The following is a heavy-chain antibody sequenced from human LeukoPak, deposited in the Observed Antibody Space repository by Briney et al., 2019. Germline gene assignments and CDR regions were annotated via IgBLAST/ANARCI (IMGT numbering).Heavy chain of an antibody. CDR3: ARGKCYFDY. V-gene: IGHV4-59*01. CDR2: IYYSGST. Sequence: SETLSLTCTVSGGSISPYYWSWIRQPPGKGLEWIGYIYYSGSTNYNPSLKSRVTISVDTSKRQFSLKLNSVTAADTAVYYCARGKCYFDYWGQGTLVTVSS. J-gene: IGHJ4*02. CDR1: GGSISPYY.